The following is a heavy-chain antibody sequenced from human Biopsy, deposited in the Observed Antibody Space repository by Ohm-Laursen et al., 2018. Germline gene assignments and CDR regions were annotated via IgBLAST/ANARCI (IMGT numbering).Heavy chain of an antibody. CDR3: ATGIRTGWYYFDS. D-gene: IGHD6-19*01. CDR2: FAPEDGAT. Sequence: GASVKVSCKVSGDTLTDLSMHWLRQAPGEGLEWLGGFAPEDGATFYAHKFQGRVTVTEDTSTDTAYMELNSLRSEDTAVYYCATGIRTGWYYFDSWGQGTLVTVSS. J-gene: IGHJ4*02. CDR1: GDTLTDLS. V-gene: IGHV1-24*01.